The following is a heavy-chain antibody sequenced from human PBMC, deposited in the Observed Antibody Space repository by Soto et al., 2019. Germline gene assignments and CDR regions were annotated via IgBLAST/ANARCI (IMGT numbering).Heavy chain of an antibody. CDR1: GFTFSSYA. V-gene: IGHV3-23*01. CDR2: VSGSGGST. D-gene: IGHD2-15*01. CDR3: GKETEAPLLNLARKRDAVEF. Sequence: EVQLLESGGGLVQPGGSLRLSCAASGFTFSSYAMSWVRQSPGKGLEWVSAVSGSGGSTYYADSVRGRFTIARDDSKNTLILKMTSRRAEDPPIYSWGKETEAPLLNLARKRDAVEFWGPGTMVNVPS. J-gene: IGHJ3*01.